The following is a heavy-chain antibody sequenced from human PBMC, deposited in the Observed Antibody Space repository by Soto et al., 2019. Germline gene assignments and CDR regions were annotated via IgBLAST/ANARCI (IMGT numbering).Heavy chain of an antibody. D-gene: IGHD1-1*01. V-gene: IGHV3-48*03. CDR2: ISQSGSAT. J-gene: IGHJ4*02. CDR1: GFTFSSFD. Sequence: SLRLSCAASGFTFSSFDMNWVRQAPGKGLEWVSYISQSGSATSYPDSVRGRFTISRDNAKNSLFLQMSSLRAEDTAVYYCARESGTLPDFWGQGTLVTVSS. CDR3: ARESGTLPDF.